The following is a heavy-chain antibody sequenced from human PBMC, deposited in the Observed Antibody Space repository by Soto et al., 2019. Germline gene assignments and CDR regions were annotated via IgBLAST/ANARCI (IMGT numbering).Heavy chain of an antibody. Sequence: QVQLVQSGAEVKKPGASVKVSCKASGYTFTSYYMHWVRQAPGQGLECMGIIDPSGGGTSYAQKFQGRLTMTGDTSTSTVYMELSSLRSEDTAGYYCASDRVDCSGGNCWRSVEDTWGQGTLVTVSS. CDR3: ASDRVDCSGGNCWRSVEDT. J-gene: IGHJ5*02. D-gene: IGHD2-15*01. CDR2: IDPSGGGT. CDR1: GYTFTSYY. V-gene: IGHV1-46*01.